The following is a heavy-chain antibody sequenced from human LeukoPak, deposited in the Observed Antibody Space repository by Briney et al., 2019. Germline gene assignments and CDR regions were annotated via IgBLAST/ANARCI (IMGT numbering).Heavy chain of an antibody. V-gene: IGHV4-61*02. CDR3: ARVWNRGWPDP. CDR2: IHTSGST. CDR1: GGSISSGDYY. D-gene: IGHD7-27*01. Sequence: PSETLSLTCTVSGGSISSGDYYWTWSRQPAGKGLEWIGRIHTSGSTNDKPPLQRRVTIAIDTSKNQFSLKLSSTTAADTAVYYCARVWNRGWPDPWGQGTLVTVSS. J-gene: IGHJ5*02.